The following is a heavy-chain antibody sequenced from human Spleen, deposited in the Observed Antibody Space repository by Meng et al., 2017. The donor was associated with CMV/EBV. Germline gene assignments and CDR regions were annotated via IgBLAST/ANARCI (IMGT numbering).Heavy chain of an antibody. CDR2: ILPILGIA. D-gene: IGHD3-10*01. CDR1: GGTFSSYT. CDR3: AGVVGRITKIRGVIGGIGWFDP. Sequence: SVKVSCKASGGTFSSYTISWVRQAPGQGLEWMGRILPILGIANYAQKFQGRVTITADKSTNTAYLELRSLTSEDTAVYYCAGVVGRITKIRGVIGGIGWFDPWGQGTLVTVSS. V-gene: IGHV1-69*02. J-gene: IGHJ5*02.